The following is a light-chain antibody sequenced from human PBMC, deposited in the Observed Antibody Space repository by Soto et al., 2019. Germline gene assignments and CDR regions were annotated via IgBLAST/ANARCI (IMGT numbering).Light chain of an antibody. CDR3: SSYTSSSTR. J-gene: IGLJ2*01. Sequence: QSALTQPASVSGSPGQSSTISCTGTSSDVGGYNYVSWYQQHPGKAPKLMIYDVSNRPSGVSNRFSGSKSGNTASLTISGLQAEDEADYYSSSYTSSSTRFGGGTQLTVL. CDR2: DVS. V-gene: IGLV2-14*01. CDR1: SSDVGGYNY.